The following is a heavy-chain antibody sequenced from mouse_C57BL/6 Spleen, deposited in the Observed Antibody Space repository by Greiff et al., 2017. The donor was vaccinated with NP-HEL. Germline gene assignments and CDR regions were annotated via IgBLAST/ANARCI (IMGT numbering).Heavy chain of an antibody. CDR1: GYTFTDYN. Sequence: EVQLQQSGPELVKPGASVKMSCKASGYTFTDYNMHWVKQSHGKSLEWIGYINPNNGGTSYNQKFKGKATLTVNKSSSTAYMELRSLTSEDSAVYYCARSGFYDGYYGNFDVWGTGTTVTVSS. J-gene: IGHJ1*03. CDR2: INPNNGGT. CDR3: ARSGFYDGYYGNFDV. V-gene: IGHV1-22*01. D-gene: IGHD2-3*01.